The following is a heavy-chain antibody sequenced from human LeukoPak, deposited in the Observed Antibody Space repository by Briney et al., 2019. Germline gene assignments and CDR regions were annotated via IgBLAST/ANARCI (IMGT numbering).Heavy chain of an antibody. CDR3: AKGYSSGWFYFDY. J-gene: IGHJ4*02. D-gene: IGHD6-19*01. Sequence: GGSLRLSCAASGFIFSGYWMTWVRQAPGKGLEWVANIKQDGSVKYYVDSVKGRFTISRDNAKNSLYLQMNSLRAEDTAVYYCAKGYSSGWFYFDYWGQGTLVTVSS. V-gene: IGHV3-7*03. CDR2: IKQDGSVK. CDR1: GFIFSGYW.